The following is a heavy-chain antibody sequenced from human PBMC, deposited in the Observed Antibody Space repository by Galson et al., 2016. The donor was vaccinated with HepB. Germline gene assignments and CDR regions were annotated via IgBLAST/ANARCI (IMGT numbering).Heavy chain of an antibody. Sequence: SLRLSCAASGFTFSSYSMNWVRQAPGKGLEWVSYISSSSRTIYYADSVKGRFTISRANAKNSLYLQMNGLRDEDTAVYYCARDQRYYYYGMDVWGQGTTVTVSS. J-gene: IGHJ6*02. CDR1: GFTFSSYS. V-gene: IGHV3-48*02. CDR2: ISSSSRTI. CDR3: ARDQRYYYYGMDV. D-gene: IGHD1-1*01.